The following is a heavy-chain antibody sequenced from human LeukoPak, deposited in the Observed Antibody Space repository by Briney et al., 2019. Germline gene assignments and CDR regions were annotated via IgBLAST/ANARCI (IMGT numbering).Heavy chain of an antibody. J-gene: IGHJ6*02. V-gene: IGHV3-48*02. CDR2: ISSSSSTI. CDR1: GFTFNTYS. Sequence: GGSLRLSCAASGFTFNTYSMNWVRHAPGKGLEWVSYISSSSSTIYYADSVKGRFTISRDNVENSLYLQMNSLRDEDTAVYYCARSSGSSWYNSADYYYYGMDVWGQGTTVTASS. CDR3: ARSSGSSWYNSADYYYYGMDV. D-gene: IGHD6-13*01.